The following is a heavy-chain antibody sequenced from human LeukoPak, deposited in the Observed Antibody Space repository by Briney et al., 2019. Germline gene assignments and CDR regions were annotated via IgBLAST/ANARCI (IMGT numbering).Heavy chain of an antibody. CDR2: IYYSGST. CDR3: ASGTRKWGSGWYGLDY. J-gene: IGHJ4*02. Sequence: SETVSLTCTVSGGSISSSSYYWGWIRQPPGKGLEWIGGIYYSGSTYYNPALKSRVTISVDTSKNQFSLRLSSVTAADTAVYYCASGTRKWGSGWYGLDYWGQGTLVTVSS. V-gene: IGHV4-39*01. CDR1: GGSISSSSYY. D-gene: IGHD6-19*01.